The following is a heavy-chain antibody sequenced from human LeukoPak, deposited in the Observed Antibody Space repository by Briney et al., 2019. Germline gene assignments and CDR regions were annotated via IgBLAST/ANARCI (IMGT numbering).Heavy chain of an antibody. CDR2: IYYSGST. CDR3: ARHEFGYYDSSYYFDS. J-gene: IGHJ4*02. V-gene: IGHV4-59*01. CDR1: GGSISSYY. D-gene: IGHD3-22*01. Sequence: PSETLSLTCTVSGGSISSYYWSWIRQPPGKGLEWIGYIYYSGSTNYNPSLKSRVTISVDTSKNQFSLKLSSVTAADTAVYYCARHEFGYYDSSYYFDSWGQGTLVTVSS.